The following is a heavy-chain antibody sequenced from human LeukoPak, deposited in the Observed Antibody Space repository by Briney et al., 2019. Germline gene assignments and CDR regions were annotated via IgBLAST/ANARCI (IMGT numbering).Heavy chain of an antibody. Sequence: PSETLSLTCTVSGGSINSGGYYWSWIRQHPGKGLEWIGYIYYSGSTYYNPSLKSRVIISVDMSKNQFSLKLSSVTAADTAVYYCARGLLRTHFDYWAREPWSPSPQ. J-gene: IGHJ4*02. V-gene: IGHV4-31*03. CDR3: ARGLLRTHFDY. CDR1: GGSINSGGYY. CDR2: IYYSGST.